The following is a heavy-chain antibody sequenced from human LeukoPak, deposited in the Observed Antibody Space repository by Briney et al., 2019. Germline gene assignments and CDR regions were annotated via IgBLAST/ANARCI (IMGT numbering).Heavy chain of an antibody. CDR3: ARHITIFGVVITSTTLDQ. V-gene: IGHV1-69*04. J-gene: IGHJ4*02. CDR1: GGTFSSYA. D-gene: IGHD3-3*01. CDR2: IIPVLDMA. Sequence: SVKVSCKASGGTFSSYAMSWVRQAPGQGLEWMGRIIPVLDMANYSQIFQDRVTITADKSTTTTYMELSSLRSEDTAVYYCARHITIFGVVITSTTLDQWGQGTLVTVSS.